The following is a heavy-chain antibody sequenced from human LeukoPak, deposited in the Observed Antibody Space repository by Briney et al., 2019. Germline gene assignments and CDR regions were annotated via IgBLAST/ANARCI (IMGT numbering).Heavy chain of an antibody. CDR3: ARDRYSSRPPANWFDP. D-gene: IGHD6-13*01. Sequence: ASVKVSCKASGYTFTGYYMHWVRQAPGQGLEWMGWINPNSGGTNYAQKFQGRVTMTRDTSISTAYMELSRLRSGDTAVYYCARDRYSSRPPANWFDPWGQGTLVTVSS. V-gene: IGHV1-2*02. CDR2: INPNSGGT. CDR1: GYTFTGYY. J-gene: IGHJ5*02.